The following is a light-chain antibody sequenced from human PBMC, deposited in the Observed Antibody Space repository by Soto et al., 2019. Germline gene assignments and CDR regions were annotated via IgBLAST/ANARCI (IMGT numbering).Light chain of an antibody. CDR1: SSDVGSSNL. Sequence: QSALTQPASVSGSPGQSITISCTGTSSDVGSSNLVSWYQQHPGKAPKLIIYGGSERPSGVSNRFSGSKSGNTASLTISGLQAEDEADYYCCSCARSSTFVVFGGGTKVTVL. CDR2: GGS. J-gene: IGLJ2*01. V-gene: IGLV2-23*03. CDR3: CSCARSSTFVV.